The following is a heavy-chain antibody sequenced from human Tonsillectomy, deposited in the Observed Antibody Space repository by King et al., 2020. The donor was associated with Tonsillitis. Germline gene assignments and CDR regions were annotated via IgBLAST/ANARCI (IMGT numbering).Heavy chain of an antibody. CDR1: GYTFTGYY. V-gene: IGHV1-2*02. CDR3: ARGGIVEQWLVRGLVLFDY. Sequence: QLVQSGAEVKKPGASVKVSCKASGYTFTGYYMHWVRQAPGQGLEWMGWINPNSGGTNYAQKFQGRDTMTRDTSISTAYMELSRLRSDDTAVYYCARGGIVEQWLVRGLVLFDYWGQGTLVTVSS. D-gene: IGHD6-19*01. CDR2: INPNSGGT. J-gene: IGHJ4*02.